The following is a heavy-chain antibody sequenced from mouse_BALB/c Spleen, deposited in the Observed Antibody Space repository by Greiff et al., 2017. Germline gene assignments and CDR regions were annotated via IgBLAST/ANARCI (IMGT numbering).Heavy chain of an antibody. D-gene: IGHD2-12*01. Sequence: EVQLVESGGGLVKPGGSLKLSCAASGFAFSSYDMSWVRQTPEKRLEWVAYISSGGGSTYYPDTVKGRFTISRDNAKNTLYLQMSSLKSEDTAMYYCARFTHGGLGAMDYWGEGTSVTVSS. CDR2: ISSGGGST. V-gene: IGHV5-12-1*01. CDR3: ARFTHGGLGAMDY. CDR1: GFAFSSYD. J-gene: IGHJ4*01.